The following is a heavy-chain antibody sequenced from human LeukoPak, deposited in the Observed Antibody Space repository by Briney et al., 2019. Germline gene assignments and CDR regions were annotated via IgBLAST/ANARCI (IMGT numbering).Heavy chain of an antibody. CDR1: GGSISSYY. V-gene: IGHV4-4*07. CDR2: IYTSGST. D-gene: IGHD6-19*01. J-gene: IGHJ5*02. CDR3: ARFLSSGWYRWFDP. Sequence: SETLSLTCTVSGGSISSYYWSWIRQPAGKGLEWIGRIYTSGSTNYKPSFKSRVTMSVDTSKNQFSLKLSSVTAADTAVYYCARFLSSGWYRWFDPWGQGTLVTVSS.